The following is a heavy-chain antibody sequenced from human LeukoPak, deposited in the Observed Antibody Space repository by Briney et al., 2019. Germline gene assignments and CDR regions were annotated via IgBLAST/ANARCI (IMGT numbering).Heavy chain of an antibody. Sequence: PGWALTLACPDCGCRLSSYWKHWLRQAPGKGLVWVSRINSDGSSTSYADSVKGRFTISRDNAKNTLYLQMNSLRAEDTAVYYCARGIWGSYRHDYWDQGTLFTVSS. V-gene: IGHV3-74*01. CDR2: INSDGSST. J-gene: IGHJ4*02. D-gene: IGHD3-16*02. CDR1: GCRLSSYW. CDR3: ARGIWGSYRHDY.